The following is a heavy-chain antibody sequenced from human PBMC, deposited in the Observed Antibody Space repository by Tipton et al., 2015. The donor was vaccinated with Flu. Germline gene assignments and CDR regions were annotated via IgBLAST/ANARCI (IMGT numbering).Heavy chain of an antibody. D-gene: IGHD3-22*01. CDR2: IYYSGST. J-gene: IGHJ6*02. V-gene: IGHV4-61*01. CDR3: ARDRREDVFYYDSSGPYYYSFGMDV. CDR1: GGSVSSGSYY. Sequence: TLSLTCTVSGGSVSSGSYYWSWIRQPPGKGLEWIGYIYYSGSTNYNPSLKSRVTISVDTSKNQFSLKLSSVTAADTAVYYCARDRREDVFYYDSSGPYYYSFGMDVWGQGTTVPVSS.